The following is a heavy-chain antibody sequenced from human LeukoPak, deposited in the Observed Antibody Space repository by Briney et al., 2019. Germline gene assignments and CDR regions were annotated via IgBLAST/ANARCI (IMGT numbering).Heavy chain of an antibody. V-gene: IGHV3-9*01. CDR3: AKAYSTGWLTLSYYFDY. CDR2: ISWNSGSI. D-gene: IGHD6-19*01. CDR1: GFTFDDYA. J-gene: IGHJ4*02. Sequence: PGRSLRLSCVASGFTFDDYAMHWVRQAPGKGLEWVSGISWNSGSIGYADSVKGRFTISRDNAKNSLYLQMNSLSVEDTAFYYCAKAYSTGWLTLSYYFDYWGQGTLVTVSS.